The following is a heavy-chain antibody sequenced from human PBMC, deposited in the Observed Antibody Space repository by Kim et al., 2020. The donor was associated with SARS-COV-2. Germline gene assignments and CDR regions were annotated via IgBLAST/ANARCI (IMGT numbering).Heavy chain of an antibody. D-gene: IGHD6-13*01. J-gene: IGHJ6*02. CDR1: GFTFSSYD. CDR3: ARDHVAAAGGKRGGMDV. CDR2: IGTAGDT. Sequence: GGSLRLSCAASGFTFSSYDMHWVRQATGKGLEWVSAIGTAGDTYYPGSVKGRFTISRENAKNSLYLQMNSLRAGDTAVYYCARDHVAAAGGKRGGMDVWGQGTTVTVSS. V-gene: IGHV3-13*01.